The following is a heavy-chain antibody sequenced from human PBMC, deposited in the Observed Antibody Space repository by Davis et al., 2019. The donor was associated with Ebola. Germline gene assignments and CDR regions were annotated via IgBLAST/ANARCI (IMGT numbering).Heavy chain of an antibody. CDR1: GGSISSYY. CDR3: ASLQGDYLGYYGMDV. D-gene: IGHD4-17*01. CDR2: IYYSGST. V-gene: IGHV4-59*08. J-gene: IGHJ6*02. Sequence: SETLSLTCTVSGGSISSYYWSWIRQPPGKGLEWIGYIYYSGSTNYNPALKSRVTISVDTSKNQFSLKLSSVTAADTAVYYCASLQGDYLGYYGMDVWGQGTTVTVSS.